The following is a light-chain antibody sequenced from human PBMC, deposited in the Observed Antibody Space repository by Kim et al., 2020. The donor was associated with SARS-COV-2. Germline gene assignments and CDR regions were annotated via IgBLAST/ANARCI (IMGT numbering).Light chain of an antibody. CDR1: QSVDSN. CDR2: GGS. J-gene: IGKJ5*01. Sequence: PGEKVTLSCRARQSVDSNLAWYQQKPGQPPRRLLYGGSIRASGVPARFSGSGSGTEFTLTIDSLQSEDFAVYFCQQYKDWPPITFGQGTRLEIK. CDR3: QQYKDWPPIT. V-gene: IGKV3-15*01.